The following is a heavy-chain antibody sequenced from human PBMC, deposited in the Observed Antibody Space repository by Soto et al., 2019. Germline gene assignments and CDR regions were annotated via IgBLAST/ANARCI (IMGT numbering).Heavy chain of an antibody. CDR2: INAGSGNT. J-gene: IGHJ2*01. CDR3: ARDPGYCGGDCYPDWYFDL. D-gene: IGHD2-21*02. Sequence: QVQLVQSGAEVKKPGASVKVSCKASGYTFTSYAMHWVRQAPGQRLEWMGWINAGSGNTKYSQKFQGRVTITRDTSASTAYMELSSLRSEDTAVYYCARDPGYCGGDCYPDWYFDLWGRGTLVTVSS. CDR1: GYTFTSYA. V-gene: IGHV1-3*01.